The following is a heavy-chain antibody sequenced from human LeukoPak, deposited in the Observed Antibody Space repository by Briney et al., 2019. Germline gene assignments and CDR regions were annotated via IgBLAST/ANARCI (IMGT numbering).Heavy chain of an antibody. CDR2: ISSNGGST. J-gene: IGHJ4*02. V-gene: IGHV3-64*01. CDR1: GFTFSSYA. D-gene: IGHD2-15*01. CDR3: ARVAPPRCSGGSCYDY. Sequence: GGSLRLSCAASGFTFSSYAMHWVRQAPGTGLEYVSAISSNGGSTYYANSVKGRFTISRDNSKNTLYLQMGSLRAEDMAVYYCARVAPPRCSGGSCYDYWGQGTLVTVSS.